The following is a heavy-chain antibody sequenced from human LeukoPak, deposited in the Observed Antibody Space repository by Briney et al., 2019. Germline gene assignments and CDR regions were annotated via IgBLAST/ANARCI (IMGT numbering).Heavy chain of an antibody. J-gene: IGHJ4*02. V-gene: IGHV3-23*01. Sequence: GGSLRLSCAASGFTFSSYGMSWVRQAPGKGLEWVSAISGSGGSTYYADSVKGRFTIPRDNSKNTVNLQMNSLRAEDTAVYYCAKDTGSGYDYFSYYFDYWGQGTLVTVSS. CDR2: ISGSGGST. CDR3: AKDTGSGYDYFSYYFDY. D-gene: IGHD5-12*01. CDR1: GFTFSSYG.